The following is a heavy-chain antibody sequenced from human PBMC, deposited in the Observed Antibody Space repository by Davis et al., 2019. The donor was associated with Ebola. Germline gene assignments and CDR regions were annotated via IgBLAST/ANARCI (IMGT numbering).Heavy chain of an antibody. CDR1: GFTFSSYA. Sequence: PGGSLRLSCAASGFTFSSYAMHWVRQAPGKGLEWVAVISYDGSNKYYADSVKGRFTISRDNSKNTLYLQMNSLRAEDTAVYYCARFIDSSGYWGYYYYGMDVWGQGTTVTVSS. V-gene: IGHV3-30-3*01. D-gene: IGHD3-22*01. J-gene: IGHJ6*02. CDR3: ARFIDSSGYWGYYYYGMDV. CDR2: ISYDGSNK.